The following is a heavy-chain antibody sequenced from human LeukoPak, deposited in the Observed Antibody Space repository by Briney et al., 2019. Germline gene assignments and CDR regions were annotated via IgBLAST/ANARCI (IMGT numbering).Heavy chain of an antibody. CDR1: GFTFSSFE. CDR3: TRGPAYHFDS. CDR2: ISSSGSTI. J-gene: IGHJ4*02. V-gene: IGHV3-48*03. Sequence: GGSLRLSCAASGFTFSSFEMNWVRQAPGKGLEWVSYISSSGSTIYYADSVKGRFTISRDNAKNSLYLQMHSLTAEDTAVYYCTRGPAYHFDSWGQGTLVTVSS.